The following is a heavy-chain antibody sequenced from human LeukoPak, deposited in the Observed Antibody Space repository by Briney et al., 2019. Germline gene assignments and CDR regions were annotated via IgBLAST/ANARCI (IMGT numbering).Heavy chain of an antibody. D-gene: IGHD6-19*01. Sequence: GGSLRLSCAASGFTLSPYGMNWVRQAPGKGLEWVSAISSSSTYIYYADSVKGRFNISRDNSKSTLFLQMNSLRVEDTAVYYCARGGVAVAGDDLWGQGTLVTVSA. CDR3: ARGGVAVAGDDL. CDR1: GFTLSPYG. CDR2: ISSSSTYI. V-gene: IGHV3-21*01. J-gene: IGHJ5*02.